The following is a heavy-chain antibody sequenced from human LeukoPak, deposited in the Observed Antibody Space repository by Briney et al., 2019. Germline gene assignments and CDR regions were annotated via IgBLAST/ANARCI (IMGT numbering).Heavy chain of an antibody. Sequence: PGGSLRLSCAASGFTFSSYAMHWVRQAPGKGLEWVAVISYDGSNKYYADSVKGRFTISRDNSKNTLYLQMNSLRAEYTAVYYCARDPVATINYFDYWGQGTLVTVSS. CDR2: ISYDGSNK. CDR3: ARDPVATINYFDY. D-gene: IGHD5-12*01. V-gene: IGHV3-30*04. J-gene: IGHJ4*02. CDR1: GFTFSSYA.